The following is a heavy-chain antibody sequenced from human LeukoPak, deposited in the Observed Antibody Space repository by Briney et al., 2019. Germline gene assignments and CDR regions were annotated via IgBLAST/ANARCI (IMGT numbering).Heavy chain of an antibody. CDR2: IYYSGST. D-gene: IGHD1-14*01. Sequence: PSETLSLTCTVSGGSISSYYWSWIRQPPGKGLEWIGYIYYSGSTNYNPSLKSRVTMSLDTSKHQSALKLSSVPAADTAVYYCARDFGNSDAFDIWGQGTMVTVSS. J-gene: IGHJ3*02. CDR3: ARDFGNSDAFDI. CDR1: GGSISSYY. V-gene: IGHV4-59*12.